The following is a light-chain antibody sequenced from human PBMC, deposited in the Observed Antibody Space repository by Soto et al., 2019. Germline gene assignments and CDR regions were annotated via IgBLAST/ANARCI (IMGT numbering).Light chain of an antibody. CDR2: EVT. J-gene: IGLJ3*02. CDR3: SSYAGSNNLV. CDR1: SSDVGGYNY. V-gene: IGLV2-8*01. Sequence: QSALTQPPSASGSPGQSVTISCTGTSSDVGGYNYVSWYQQHPGKAPKLMIYEVTKRPSGVPDRFSGSKSGNTASLTVSGLQDEDEADYYGSSYAGSNNLVFGGGTKLTVL.